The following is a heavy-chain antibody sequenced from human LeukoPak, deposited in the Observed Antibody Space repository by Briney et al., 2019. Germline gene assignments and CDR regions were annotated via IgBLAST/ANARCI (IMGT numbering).Heavy chain of an antibody. D-gene: IGHD2-21*01. J-gene: IGHJ4*02. CDR3: ARGEMRYCGGYCYDY. CDR1: GYSFSSYW. CDR2: IYPGDSDT. Sequence: GESLKISCKGSGYSFSSYWIAWVRQMPGKGLEWMGIIYPGDSDTRYSPSFQGQVTISADKSISTAYLQWSSLKASDTAMYYCARGEMRYCGGYCYDYCGQGTLVTVSS. V-gene: IGHV5-51*01.